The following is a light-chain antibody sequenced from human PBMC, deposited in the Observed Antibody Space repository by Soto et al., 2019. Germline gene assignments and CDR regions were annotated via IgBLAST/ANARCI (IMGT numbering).Light chain of an antibody. CDR2: GAS. Sequence: EIVFTQSPGSLSLSKGERATLSCRASQSVSSSYLAWYQHKPGQAPRLLIYGASSRATGIPDRFSGSGSGTDFTLTISRLEPEDFAVYYCQQYGSSPWAFGQGTKVDI. CDR1: QSVSSSY. V-gene: IGKV3-20*01. J-gene: IGKJ1*01. CDR3: QQYGSSPWA.